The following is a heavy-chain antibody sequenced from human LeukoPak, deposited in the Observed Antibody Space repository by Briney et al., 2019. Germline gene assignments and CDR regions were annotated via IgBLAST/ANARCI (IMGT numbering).Heavy chain of an antibody. CDR2: IYYSGST. V-gene: IGHV4-31*03. J-gene: IGHJ6*02. CDR1: GGSISSGGYY. Sequence: SETLSLTRTVSGGSISSGGYYWSWIRQHPGKGLEWIGYIYYSGSTYYNPSLKSRVTISVDTSKNQFSLKLSSVTAADTAVYYCARLSDIVVVPAAMFPYYGMDVWGQGTTVTVSS. D-gene: IGHD2-2*01. CDR3: ARLSDIVVVPAAMFPYYGMDV.